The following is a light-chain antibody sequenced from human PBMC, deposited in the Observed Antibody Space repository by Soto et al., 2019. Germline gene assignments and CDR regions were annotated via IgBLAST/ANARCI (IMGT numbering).Light chain of an antibody. CDR2: DAS. V-gene: IGKV3-11*01. Sequence: EIVLTQSPATLSLFPGERATLSCRASQSVGTYLAWYQQKPGQSPRLLIYDASNRATGIPARFSGSGSGTDFTLPSSGLEPEDFAVYYCQKRGVWPRTFGQGTKVEIK. J-gene: IGKJ1*01. CDR1: QSVGTY. CDR3: QKRGVWPRT.